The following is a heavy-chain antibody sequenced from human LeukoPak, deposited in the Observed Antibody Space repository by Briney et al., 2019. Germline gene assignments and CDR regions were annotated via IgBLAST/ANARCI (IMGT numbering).Heavy chain of an antibody. CDR2: INSINAV. D-gene: IGHD5-18*01. CDR1: GLTGSHNY. V-gene: IGHV3-69-1*01. J-gene: IGHJ4*02. CDR3: ARVSARGYDY. Sequence: GGSLRLSCAASGLTGSHNYVTWVRQAPGKGLEWISYINSINAVYYTDSVQGRFNISRDNAKNSLYLQMNSLRVEDTAMYYCARVSARGYDYWGRGTLVTVSS.